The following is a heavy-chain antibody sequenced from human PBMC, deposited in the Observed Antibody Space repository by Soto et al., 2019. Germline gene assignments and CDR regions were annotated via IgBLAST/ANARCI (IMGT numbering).Heavy chain of an antibody. J-gene: IGHJ6*02. CDR1: GYTFTSYY. CDR3: AGRYCSGGSCYSFGLAYYYGMDV. D-gene: IGHD2-15*01. CDR2: INPSGGST. V-gene: IGHV1-46*01. Sequence: ASVKVSCKASGYTFTSYYMHWVRQAPGQGLEWMGIINPSGGSTSYAQKFQGRVTMTRDTSTSTVYMELSSLRAEDTAVYYCAGRYCSGGSCYSFGLAYYYGMDVGGQGTTVTVS.